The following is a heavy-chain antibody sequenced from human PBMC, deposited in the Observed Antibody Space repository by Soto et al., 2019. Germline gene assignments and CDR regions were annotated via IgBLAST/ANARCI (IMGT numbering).Heavy chain of an antibody. D-gene: IGHD6-19*01. CDR1: GGSFSGYY. CDR3: ARFSRYSSGWYSEGWVLGYYYGMDV. V-gene: IGHV4-34*01. CDR2: INHSGST. J-gene: IGHJ6*02. Sequence: QVQLQQWGAGLLKPSETLSLTCAVYGGSFSGYYWSWIRQPPGKGLEWIGEINHSGSTNYNPSLKSRVTISVDTSKNQFSLMLSSVTAADTAVYYCARFSRYSSGWYSEGWVLGYYYGMDVWGQGTTVTVSS.